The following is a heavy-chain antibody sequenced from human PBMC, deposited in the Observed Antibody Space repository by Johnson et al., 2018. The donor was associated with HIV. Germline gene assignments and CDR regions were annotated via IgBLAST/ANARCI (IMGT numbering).Heavy chain of an antibody. D-gene: IGHD5/OR15-5a*01. J-gene: IGHJ3*02. Sequence: VQLVESGGGAERPGGSPRLACVGSGFRLDDYGMSWVRHVPGKGLEWVSGVNWNGGSSGYADSVKGRFTIFRDNSKNTLYLQMNSLRAEDTAVYYCAREGGVYDAQGSFDIWGQGTRVTVAS. CDR1: GFRLDDYG. V-gene: IGHV3-20*04. CDR3: AREGGVYDAQGSFDI. CDR2: VNWNGGSS.